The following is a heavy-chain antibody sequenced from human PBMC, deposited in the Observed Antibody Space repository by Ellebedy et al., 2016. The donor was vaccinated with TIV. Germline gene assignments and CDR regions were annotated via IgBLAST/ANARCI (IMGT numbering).Heavy chain of an antibody. J-gene: IGHJ6*02. CDR2: ISSSGTTK. V-gene: IGHV3-48*03. CDR1: GFPFSSFE. D-gene: IGHD2-15*01. Sequence: GESLKISCAASGFPFSSFEFNWVRQSPGKGLEWVSYISSSGTTKYYADSVKGRITISRDNTKNSLYLQMNSLRAEDTAVYYCAAAHYYFYGKDVWGQGTRVTVSS. CDR3: AAAHYYFYGKDV.